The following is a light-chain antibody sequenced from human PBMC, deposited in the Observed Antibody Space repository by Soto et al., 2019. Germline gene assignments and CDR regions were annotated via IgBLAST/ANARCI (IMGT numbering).Light chain of an antibody. V-gene: IGLV2-14*01. Sequence: QSVLTQPASVSGSPGQSITISCTGTSDDIGRYNSVTWYQQYPGKAPKVTIYDVSYRPSGVSDRFSGSKTGNTASLTISGLQPDDEASYYCSSYTTSLTIVFGGGTQLTVL. J-gene: IGLJ2*01. CDR3: SSYTTSLTIV. CDR2: DVS. CDR1: SDDIGRYNS.